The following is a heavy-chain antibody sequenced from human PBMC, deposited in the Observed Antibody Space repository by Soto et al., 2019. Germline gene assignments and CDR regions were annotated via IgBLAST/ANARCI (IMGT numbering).Heavy chain of an antibody. CDR1: GGSFSGYD. CDR2: INHSGST. D-gene: IGHD2-8*02. V-gene: IGHV4-34*01. J-gene: IGHJ4*02. CDR3: ARDKITGLFDY. Sequence: QVQLQQWGAGLLKPSETLSLTCAVYGGSFSGYDWTWIRQPPGTGLEWIGEINHSGSTNYNPSLKSRVTISVDTSKTQVSPKLTSVTAADTAVYYCARDKITGLFDYWGQGTLVTVSS.